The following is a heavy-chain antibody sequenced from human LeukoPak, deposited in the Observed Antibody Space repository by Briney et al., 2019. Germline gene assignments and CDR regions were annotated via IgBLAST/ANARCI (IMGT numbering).Heavy chain of an antibody. V-gene: IGHV4-31*03. CDR1: GGSISSGGYY. CDR2: IYYSGST. CDR3: ARSYCSSTSCYGGYYYYGMDV. D-gene: IGHD2-2*01. J-gene: IGHJ6*02. Sequence: SETLSLTCTVSGGSISSGGYYWSWIRQHPGTGLEWIGYIYYSGSTYYNPSLKSRVTISVDTSKNQFSLKLSSVTAADMAVYYCARSYCSSTSCYGGYYYYGMDVWGQGTTVTVSS.